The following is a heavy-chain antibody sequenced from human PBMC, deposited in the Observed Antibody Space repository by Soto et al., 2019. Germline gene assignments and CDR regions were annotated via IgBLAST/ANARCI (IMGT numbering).Heavy chain of an antibody. D-gene: IGHD2-15*01. Sequence: QVQLVESGGGVVQPGRSLRLSCAASGFTFSSYAMHWVRQAPGKGLEWVAVISYDGSNKYYADSVKGRFTISRDNSKNPLYLQMNSLRAEETAVYYCARDHSTAGVVVAATLYYYYGIDVWGPGTT. CDR1: GFTFSSYA. J-gene: IGHJ6*02. CDR2: ISYDGSNK. CDR3: ARDHSTAGVVVAATLYYYYGIDV. V-gene: IGHV3-30-3*01.